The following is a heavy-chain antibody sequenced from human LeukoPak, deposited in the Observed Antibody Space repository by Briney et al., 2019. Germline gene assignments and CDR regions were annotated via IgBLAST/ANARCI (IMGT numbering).Heavy chain of an antibody. J-gene: IGHJ3*02. V-gene: IGHV3-33*08. CDR3: ARDDWIPGSCGASSGCSDAFDI. CDR2: IWYGGSNK. Sequence: PGGSLRLSCAASGFTFSSYGMHWVRQAPGKGLEWVAVIWYGGSNKYYADSVKGRFTISRDNAKNSLYLQMNSLRAEDTAVYYCARDDWIPGSCGASSGCSDAFDIWGQGTLVTVSS. D-gene: IGHD2-21*01. CDR1: GFTFSSYG.